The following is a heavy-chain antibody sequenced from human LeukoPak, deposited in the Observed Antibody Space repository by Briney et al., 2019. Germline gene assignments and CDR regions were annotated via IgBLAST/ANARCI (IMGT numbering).Heavy chain of an antibody. CDR3: ARGGRYDSSGYYYFDY. CDR1: GGSISSSSYY. V-gene: IGHV4-39*01. CDR2: IYYSGST. J-gene: IGHJ4*02. D-gene: IGHD3-22*01. Sequence: PSETLSLTCTVSGGSISSSSYYWGWVRQPPGKGLEWIGSIYYSGSTYYNPSLKSRVTISVDTSKNQFSLKLSSVTAADTAVYYCARGGRYDSSGYYYFDYWGQGTLVTVSS.